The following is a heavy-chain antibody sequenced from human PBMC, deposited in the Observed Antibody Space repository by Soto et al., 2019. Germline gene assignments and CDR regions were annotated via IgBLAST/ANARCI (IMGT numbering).Heavy chain of an antibody. CDR3: ARMVRGINRAFDI. CDR1: GYTFTGYY. V-gene: IGHV1-2*04. CDR2: INPNSGGT. Sequence: ASVKVSCKASGYTFTGYYMHWVRQAPGQGLEWMGWINPNSGGTNYAQKFQGWVTMTRDTSISTAYMELSRLRSDDTAVYYCARMVRGINRAFDIWGQGTMVTVSS. D-gene: IGHD3-10*01. J-gene: IGHJ3*02.